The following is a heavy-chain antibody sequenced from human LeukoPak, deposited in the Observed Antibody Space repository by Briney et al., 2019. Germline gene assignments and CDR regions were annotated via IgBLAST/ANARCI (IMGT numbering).Heavy chain of an antibody. CDR1: GFTFDDYA. CDR3: AKDNVKRVLLGGMDV. D-gene: IGHD2-15*01. J-gene: IGHJ6*02. V-gene: IGHV3-9*01. Sequence: PGGSLRLSCAASGFTFDDYAMHWVRQAPGKGLEWVSGISWNSGSIGYADSVKGRFTISRDNAKNSLYLQMNSLRAEDTALYYCAKDNVKRVLLGGMDVWGQGTTVTVSS. CDR2: ISWNSGSI.